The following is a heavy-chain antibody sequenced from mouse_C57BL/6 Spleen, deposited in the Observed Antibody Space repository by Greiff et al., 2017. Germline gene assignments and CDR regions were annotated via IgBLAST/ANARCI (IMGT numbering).Heavy chain of an antibody. J-gene: IGHJ3*01. CDR2: IYPSDSET. CDR1: GYTFTSYW. Sequence: QVQLQQPGAELVRPGSSVKLSCKASGYTFTSYWMDWVKQRPGQGLEWIGNIYPSDSETHYNQKFKGKATLTVDKSSSTAYMQLSSLTSEDSAVYYCARGEDSKAWFAYWGQGTLVTVSA. V-gene: IGHV1-61*01. D-gene: IGHD2-5*01. CDR3: ARGEDSKAWFAY.